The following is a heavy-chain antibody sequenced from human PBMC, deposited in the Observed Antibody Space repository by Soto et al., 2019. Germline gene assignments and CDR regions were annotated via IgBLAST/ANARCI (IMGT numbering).Heavy chain of an antibody. J-gene: IGHJ4*02. CDR1: GGTFSSYT. V-gene: IGHV1-69*02. Sequence: QVQLVQSGAEVKKPGSSVKVSCKASGGTFSSYTISWVRQAPGQGLEWMGRIIPILGIANYAQKFQGRVTITADKSTSTACMELSSLRSEDTAVYYCARGVVDIVATAKENFDYWGQGTLVTVSS. CDR2: IIPILGIA. CDR3: ARGVVDIVATAKENFDY. D-gene: IGHD5-12*01.